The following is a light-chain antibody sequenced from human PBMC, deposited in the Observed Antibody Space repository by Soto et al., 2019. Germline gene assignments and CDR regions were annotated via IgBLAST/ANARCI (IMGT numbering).Light chain of an antibody. CDR1: QDVSGH. CDR2: DTS. J-gene: IGKJ1*01. Sequence: EIVMTQSPATLSVSPGERATLSCRASQDVSGHLAWFQQKPGQAPRLLIYDTSTRATAIPVRFSGSGSGTEFTLNISSLQSEDFAVYFCQQYNPPWTFGQGTKVEIK. CDR3: QQYNPPWT. V-gene: IGKV3-15*01.